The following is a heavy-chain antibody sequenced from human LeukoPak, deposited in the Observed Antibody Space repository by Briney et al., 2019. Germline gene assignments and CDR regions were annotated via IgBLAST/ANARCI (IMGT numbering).Heavy chain of an antibody. Sequence: GGSLRLSCAASGFTFDDYAMHWVRQAPGKGLEWVSGFSWNSGSIGYADSVKGRFTISRDNAKNSLYLQMNSLRAEDTALYYCAKDYIAAAGTDYYYGMDVWGQGTTVTVSS. CDR3: AKDYIAAAGTDYYYGMDV. D-gene: IGHD6-13*01. CDR1: GFTFDDYA. CDR2: FSWNSGSI. J-gene: IGHJ6*02. V-gene: IGHV3-9*01.